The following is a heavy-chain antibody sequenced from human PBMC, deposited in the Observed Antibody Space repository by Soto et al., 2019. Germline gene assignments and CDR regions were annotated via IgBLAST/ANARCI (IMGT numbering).Heavy chain of an antibody. V-gene: IGHV6-1*01. D-gene: IGHD3-3*01. CDR2: TYYRSKWYN. Sequence: QSQTLSLTCAISGDSVSSNSAAWNWIRQSPSRGLEWLGRTYYRSKWYNDYAVSVKSRITINPDTSKNQFSLQLNSVTPEDTAVYYCAREDPRVPYDFWSGYYTDEQNNWFDPWGQGTLVTVSS. J-gene: IGHJ5*02. CDR1: GDSVSSNSAA. CDR3: AREDPRVPYDFWSGYYTDEQNNWFDP.